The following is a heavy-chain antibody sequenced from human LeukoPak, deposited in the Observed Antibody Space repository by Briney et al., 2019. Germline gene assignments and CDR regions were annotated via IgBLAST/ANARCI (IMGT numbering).Heavy chain of an antibody. Sequence: SETLSLTCTVSGDSISSYYWSWIRQPAGKGLEWIGRIFTSGSTKYNPSLKSRVTISVDTSKNQFSLKLSSVTAADTAVYYCARDGGYSGYGPIDYWGQGTLVTVSS. CDR1: GDSISSYY. CDR3: ARDGGYSGYGPIDY. CDR2: IFTSGST. D-gene: IGHD5-12*01. J-gene: IGHJ4*02. V-gene: IGHV4-4*07.